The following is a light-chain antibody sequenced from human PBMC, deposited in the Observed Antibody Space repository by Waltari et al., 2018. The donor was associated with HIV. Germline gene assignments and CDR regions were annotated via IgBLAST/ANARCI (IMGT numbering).Light chain of an antibody. J-gene: IGKJ2*01. V-gene: IGKV1-5*03. CDR2: KLS. Sequence: DIQMTQSPSTLSASVRDRVTITCRASQSSSSWLAWYQQKPGKAPKLLIYKLSSLESGVPSRFSGSGSGTEFTLTISSLQPDDFATYYCQQYNSYSRTFGQGTKLEIK. CDR3: QQYNSYSRT. CDR1: QSSSSW.